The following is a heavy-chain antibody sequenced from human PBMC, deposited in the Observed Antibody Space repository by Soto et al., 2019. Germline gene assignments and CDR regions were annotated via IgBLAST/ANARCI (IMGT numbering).Heavy chain of an antibody. V-gene: IGHV4-34*01. J-gene: IGHJ6*03. D-gene: IGHD2-2*01. CDR3: AREDIVIVPAARQYYYYMDV. CDR1: GGSFSTYY. Sequence: SETLSLTCAAYGGSFSTYYWSWIRQPPGKGLEWIGEINHSGSTNYNPSLKSRVTISVDTSKNQFSLKLSSVTAADTAVYYCAREDIVIVPAARQYYYYMDVWGKGTTVTVSS. CDR2: INHSGST.